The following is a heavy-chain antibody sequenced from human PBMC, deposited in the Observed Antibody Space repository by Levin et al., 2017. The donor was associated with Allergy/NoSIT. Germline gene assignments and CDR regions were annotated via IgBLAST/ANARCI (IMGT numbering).Heavy chain of an antibody. J-gene: IGHJ4*02. CDR3: ARDYRNYVSL. CDR1: GFSLSDYY. Sequence: PGGSLRLSCAASGFSLSDYYMSWIRQAPGKGLEWVSYISGSSTTIYYADSVRGRFTISRDNAKNSLFLQMNSLRVEDTAVYYCARDYRNYVSLWGQGAVVTVSS. D-gene: IGHD4-11*01. V-gene: IGHV3-11*01. CDR2: ISGSSTTI.